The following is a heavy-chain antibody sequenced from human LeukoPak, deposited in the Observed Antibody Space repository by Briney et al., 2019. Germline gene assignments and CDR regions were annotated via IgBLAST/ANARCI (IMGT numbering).Heavy chain of an antibody. J-gene: IGHJ6*03. Sequence: SETLSLTCTVSGGSISSYYWSWIRQPAGKGLEWIGRIYTSGSTNYNPSLKSRVTMSVDTSKNQFSLKLGSVTAADTAVYYCARDLPYGSGSYYNYYYYYMDVWGKGTTVTVSS. CDR2: IYTSGST. CDR1: GGSISSYY. CDR3: ARDLPYGSGSYYNYYYYYMDV. D-gene: IGHD3-10*01. V-gene: IGHV4-4*07.